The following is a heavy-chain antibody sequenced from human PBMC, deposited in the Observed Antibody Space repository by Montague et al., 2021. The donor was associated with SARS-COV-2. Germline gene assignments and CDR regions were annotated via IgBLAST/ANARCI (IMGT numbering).Heavy chain of an antibody. CDR1: GGSISNYY. D-gene: IGHD3-22*01. Sequence: SETLSPTRTVSGGSISNYYWSWIRQPPGRGLEWIGYIYYSGSTDYSPSLKSRVTISLDTSKNQFSLKVTSVTAADTAVYYCARGGGYYNYGLDVWGPGTTVTVSS. CDR3: ARGGGYYNYGLDV. CDR2: IYYSGST. V-gene: IGHV4-59*01. J-gene: IGHJ6*02.